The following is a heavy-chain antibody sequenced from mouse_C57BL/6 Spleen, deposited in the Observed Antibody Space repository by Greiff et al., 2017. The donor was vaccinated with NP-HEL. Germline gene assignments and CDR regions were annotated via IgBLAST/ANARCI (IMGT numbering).Heavy chain of an antibody. J-gene: IGHJ2*01. V-gene: IGHV1-80*01. CDR2: IYPGDGDT. CDR3: ARGYYYGSNYLDY. CDR1: GYAFSSYW. Sequence: QVQLQQSGAELVKPGASVKISCKASGYAFSSYWMNWVKQRPGKGLEWIGQIYPGDGDTNYNGKFKGKATLTADKSSSTAYMQLSSLTSDDSAVYFCARGYYYGSNYLDYRGQGTTLTVSS. D-gene: IGHD1-1*01.